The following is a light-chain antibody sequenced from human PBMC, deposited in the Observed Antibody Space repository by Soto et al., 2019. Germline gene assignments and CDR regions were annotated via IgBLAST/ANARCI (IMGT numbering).Light chain of an antibody. V-gene: IGLV2-14*01. CDR1: SSDVGGYNY. J-gene: IGLJ2*01. CDR3: SSYTGSSTLLV. CDR2: DVS. Sequence: QSALTQPASASGSPGQSITISCTGTSSDVGGYNYVSWYQQHPGKAPKLMIYDVSNRPSGVSNRFSGSKSGNTASLTNSGLQAEDEADYYCSSYTGSSTLLVFGGGPQLTVL.